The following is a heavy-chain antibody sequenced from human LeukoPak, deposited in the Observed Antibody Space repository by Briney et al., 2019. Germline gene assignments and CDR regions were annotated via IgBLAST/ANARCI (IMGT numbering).Heavy chain of an antibody. CDR2: ISSNGGST. D-gene: IGHD2-2*01. J-gene: IGHJ4*02. CDR3: ATKTRNHFDY. CDR1: GFTFSSYA. Sequence: GGSLRLSCSASGFTFSSYAMHWVRQAPGKGLKYVSAISSNGGSTYYADSVKGRFTISRDNSKNTLYLQMSSLRAEDTAVYYCATKTRNHFDYWGQGTLVTVSS. V-gene: IGHV3-64D*06.